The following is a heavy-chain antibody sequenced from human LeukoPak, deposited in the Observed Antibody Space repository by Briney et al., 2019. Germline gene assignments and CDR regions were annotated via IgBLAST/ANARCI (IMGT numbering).Heavy chain of an antibody. V-gene: IGHV3-30-3*01. D-gene: IGHD3-10*01. CDR3: VRDHDYYGSGSFYRYWLDP. CDR1: GFTLSHYA. J-gene: IGHJ5*02. CDR2: ISYDGTLK. Sequence: GGSLRLSCAASGFTLSHYAMHWGRQAPGKGLEWGSIISYDGTLKYSADPVTGRFTISRDNSKTALYLQMNSLRHEDTAVYYCVRDHDYYGSGSFYRYWLDPWGQGTLVTVSS.